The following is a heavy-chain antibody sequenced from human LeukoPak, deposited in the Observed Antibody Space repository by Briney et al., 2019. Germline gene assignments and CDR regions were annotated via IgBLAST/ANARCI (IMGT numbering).Heavy chain of an antibody. J-gene: IGHJ4*02. Sequence: PSETLSLTCTVSGGSISTYYWSWIRQPAGKGLEWIGRIYNGGSPNYNLSLKSRVTMSLDTPKNQFSLMLASVTAADTAVYYCVREGYYGNNYVDYWGQGTLVTVSS. CDR1: GGSISTYY. D-gene: IGHD5-24*01. CDR2: IYNGGSP. V-gene: IGHV4-4*07. CDR3: VREGYYGNNYVDY.